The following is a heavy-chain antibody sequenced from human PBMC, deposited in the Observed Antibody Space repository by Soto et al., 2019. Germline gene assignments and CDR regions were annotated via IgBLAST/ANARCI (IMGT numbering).Heavy chain of an antibody. V-gene: IGHV3-11*06. Sequence: GESLRLSCAASGFTFSDYYMSWIRQAPGKGLEWVSYFSSSSSYTNYADSVRGRFTISRDNSENTLYLQMTSLRAEDTAVYYCARGGDSSTWYFSDYYGMDVWGQGTTVTVSS. D-gene: IGHD6-13*01. CDR1: GFTFSDYY. CDR2: FSSSSSYT. CDR3: ARGGDSSTWYFSDYYGMDV. J-gene: IGHJ6*02.